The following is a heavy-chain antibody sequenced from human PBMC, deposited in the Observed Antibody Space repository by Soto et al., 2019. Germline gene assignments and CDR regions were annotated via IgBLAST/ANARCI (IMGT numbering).Heavy chain of an antibody. CDR1: GGSVTSGSYY. J-gene: IGHJ4*02. D-gene: IGHD5-12*01. Sequence: PSETLSLTCTVSGGSVTSGSYYWNWIRQPPGKGLEWIGYIYYTGSTNYNPSLKSRVTISADTSKNQFSLKLNSVTAADTAVYYCARLEMATDYWGQGILVTVPS. CDR3: ARLEMATDY. CDR2: IYYTGST. V-gene: IGHV4-61*01.